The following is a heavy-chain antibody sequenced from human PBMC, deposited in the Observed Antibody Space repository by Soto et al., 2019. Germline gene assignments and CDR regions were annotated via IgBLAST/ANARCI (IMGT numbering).Heavy chain of an antibody. D-gene: IGHD1-26*01. J-gene: IGHJ4*02. CDR3: ATRGQWELLPFDS. V-gene: IGHV5-51*01. CDR2: IYAGDSDT. CDR1: GDIFANYW. Sequence: PGESLKISCNGSGDIFANYWIGWVRQLPGKGLEWMGIIYAGDSDTRYSPSFQGRVTISADKSISTAYLQWSSLEASDTAMYYCATRGQWELLPFDSWGQGTLVTVSS.